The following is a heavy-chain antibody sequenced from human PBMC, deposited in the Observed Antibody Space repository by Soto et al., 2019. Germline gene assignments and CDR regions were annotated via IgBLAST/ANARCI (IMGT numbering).Heavy chain of an antibody. CDR3: ERSKRGYSGYDCDY. J-gene: IGHJ4*02. Sequence: PSETLSLTCAVYGGSFSGYYWSWSLQPPGKGLEWIGEINHSGSTNYNPSLKSRVTISVDTSKNQFSLKLSSVTAADTAVYYCERSKRGYSGYDCDYWGQGTLVTVSS. D-gene: IGHD5-12*01. CDR2: INHSGST. V-gene: IGHV4-34*01. CDR1: GGSFSGYY.